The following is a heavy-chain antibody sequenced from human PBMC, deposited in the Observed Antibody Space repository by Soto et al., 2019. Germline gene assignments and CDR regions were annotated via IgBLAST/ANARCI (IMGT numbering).Heavy chain of an antibody. Sequence: EVQLVESGGGLVKPGGSLRLSCAASGFTFGTYTMNRVRQAPGKGLEWVSSIGTTSSYIYYADSVRGRFTISRDNARDSLYLQMSSLRAEDTAVYYCARVMCGDCSTYYYYSMDVW. J-gene: IGHJ6*03. CDR3: ARVMCGDCSTYYYYSMDV. CDR1: GFTFGTYT. V-gene: IGHV3-21*01. D-gene: IGHD2-21*02. CDR2: IGTTSSYI.